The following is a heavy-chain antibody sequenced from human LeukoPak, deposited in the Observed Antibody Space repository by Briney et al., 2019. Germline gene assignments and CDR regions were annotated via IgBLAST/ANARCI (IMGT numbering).Heavy chain of an antibody. CDR1: GGTFSSYA. D-gene: IGHD6-6*01. Sequence: SVKVSCKASGGTFSSYAISWVRQAPGQGLEWMGGIIPIFGTANYAQKFQGRVTITADESTGTAYMELSSLRSEDTAVYYCARVIEYSSSSGNYYGMDVWGQGTTVTVSS. J-gene: IGHJ6*02. CDR3: ARVIEYSSSSGNYYGMDV. V-gene: IGHV1-69*13. CDR2: IIPIFGTA.